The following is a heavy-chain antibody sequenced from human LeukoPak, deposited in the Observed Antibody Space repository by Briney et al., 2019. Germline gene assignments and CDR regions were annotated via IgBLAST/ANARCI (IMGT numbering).Heavy chain of an antibody. CDR2: ITGSGGST. CDR1: GFTFSNYA. J-gene: IGHJ4*02. CDR3: TKGRGDSSGWRFDY. D-gene: IGHD6-19*01. Sequence: PGGSLRLSCAASGFTFSNYAMTWVRQAPGKGLEWVSAITGSGGSTYYADPVKGRFTISRDNSNNTLYLQMSSLRADDTAVYYCTKGRGDSSGWRFDYWGQGTLVTVSS. V-gene: IGHV3-23*01.